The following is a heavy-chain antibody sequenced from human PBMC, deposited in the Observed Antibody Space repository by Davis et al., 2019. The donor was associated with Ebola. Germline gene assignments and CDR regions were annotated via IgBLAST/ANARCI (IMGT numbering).Heavy chain of an antibody. D-gene: IGHD4-17*01. CDR2: INPSGGST. Sequence: AASVKVSCKASGYTFTSYYMHWVRQAPGQGLEWMGIINPSGGSTSYAQKFQGRVTMTRDTSTSTVYMELSSLRSEDTAVYYCARSSGYGDLYYYGMDVWGQGTTVTVSS. CDR1: GYTFTSYY. V-gene: IGHV1-46*01. J-gene: IGHJ6*02. CDR3: ARSSGYGDLYYYGMDV.